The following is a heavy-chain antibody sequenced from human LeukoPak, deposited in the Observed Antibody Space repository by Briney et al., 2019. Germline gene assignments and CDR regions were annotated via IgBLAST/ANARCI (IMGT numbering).Heavy chain of an antibody. CDR1: GFTFSSYG. CDR2: ISYDGSNK. J-gene: IGHJ4*02. V-gene: IGHV3-30*18. Sequence: GRSLRLSCEASGFTFSSYGMHWVRQAPGKGLEWVAVISYDGSNKYYADSVKGRFTISRDNSKNTLYLQMNSLRAEDTAVYYCAKGRTRQTNYYFDYWGQGTLVTVSS. D-gene: IGHD1-1*01. CDR3: AKGRTRQTNYYFDY.